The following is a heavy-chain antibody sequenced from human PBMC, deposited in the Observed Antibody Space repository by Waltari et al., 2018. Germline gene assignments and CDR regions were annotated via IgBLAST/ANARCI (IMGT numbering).Heavy chain of an antibody. CDR3: TRGGNYDFWSHRPFVDP. Sequence: QVQLQQWGAGLLGPSETLSLTCAVYGASFSDYYWGWVRQPPGKGLEWIGQIRHPGSTNYNPSLKSRVTISIDAPRSHFSLRLSSVTAADTALYFCTRGGNYDFWSHRPFVDPWGQGTLVTVSS. CDR1: GASFSDYY. V-gene: IGHV4-34*01. CDR2: IRHPGST. D-gene: IGHD3-3*01. J-gene: IGHJ5*02.